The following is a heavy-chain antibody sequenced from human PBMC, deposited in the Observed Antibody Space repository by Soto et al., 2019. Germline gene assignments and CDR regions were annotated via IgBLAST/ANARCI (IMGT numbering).Heavy chain of an antibody. J-gene: IGHJ6*02. CDR1: GYSFTRYW. Sequence: GESLKISCKGSGYSFTRYWIGWVRQMPGKGLEWMGRIDPSDSYTNYSPSFQGHVTISADKSISTAYLQWSSLKASDTAMYYCARLPYGSNYYGVDVWGQGTTVTVSS. CDR3: ARLPYGSNYYGVDV. CDR2: IDPSDSYT. D-gene: IGHD3-10*01. V-gene: IGHV5-10-1*01.